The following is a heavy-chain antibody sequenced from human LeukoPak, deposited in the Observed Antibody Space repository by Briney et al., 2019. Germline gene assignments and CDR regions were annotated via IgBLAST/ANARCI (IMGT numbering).Heavy chain of an antibody. CDR3: ATDRLAAAGTGG. D-gene: IGHD6-13*01. CDR2: INPDSGGT. V-gene: IGHV1-2*02. Sequence: ASVKVSCKASGYTFTDYYIHWVRQAPGQGLEWMGWINPDSGGTKYAQKFQGRVTMTRDTSISTAYMVLSTLRSDDTAVYYCATDRLAAAGTGGWGQGTLVIVSS. J-gene: IGHJ4*02. CDR1: GYTFTDYY.